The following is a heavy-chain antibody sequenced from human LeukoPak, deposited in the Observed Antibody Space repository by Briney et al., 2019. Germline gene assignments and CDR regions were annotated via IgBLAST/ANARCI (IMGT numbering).Heavy chain of an antibody. J-gene: IGHJ4*02. V-gene: IGHV4-61*01. CDR2: INHSGST. Sequence: PSETLSLTCTVSGGSVSSGNYYWSWIRQPPGKGLEWIGEINHSGSTNYNPSLKSRVTISVDTSKNQFSLKLSSVTAADTAVYYCASRPPAKVPAARKGPFDYWGQGTLVTVSS. D-gene: IGHD2-2*01. CDR3: ASRPPAKVPAARKGPFDY. CDR1: GGSVSSGNYY.